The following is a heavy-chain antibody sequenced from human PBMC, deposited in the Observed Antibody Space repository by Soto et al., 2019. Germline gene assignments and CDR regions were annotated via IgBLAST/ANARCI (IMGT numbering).Heavy chain of an antibody. CDR2: IYYSGST. V-gene: IGHV4-31*03. CDR1: GGSISSGGYY. J-gene: IGHJ4*02. CDR3: ARDSRFGELPIFDY. D-gene: IGHD3-10*01. Sequence: SETLSLTCTVSGGSISSGGYYWSWIRQHPGKGLEWIGYIYYSGSTYYNPSLKSRVTISVDTSKNQFSLKLSSVTAADTAVYYCARDSRFGELPIFDYWGQGTLVTV.